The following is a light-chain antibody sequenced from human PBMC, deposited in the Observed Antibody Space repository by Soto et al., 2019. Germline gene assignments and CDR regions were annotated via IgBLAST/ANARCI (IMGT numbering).Light chain of an antibody. Sequence: EIVLTQSPGTLSLSPGERATLSCRASQSVSSSYLAWYQQKPGQAPRLLIYGASSRATGIPDRFSGSGSGTDFTLTIRRLEPEDFAVYYCQQYGSSSWTFGQGTKV. V-gene: IGKV3-20*01. J-gene: IGKJ1*01. CDR2: GAS. CDR3: QQYGSSSWT. CDR1: QSVSSSY.